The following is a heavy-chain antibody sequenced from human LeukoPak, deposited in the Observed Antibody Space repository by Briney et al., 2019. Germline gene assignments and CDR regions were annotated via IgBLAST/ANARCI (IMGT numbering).Heavy chain of an antibody. CDR3: ARSRGYSGYAYDAFDL. CDR1: GGSIRSSYYY. J-gene: IGHJ3*01. CDR2: IYDSGST. Sequence: PSETLSLTCTVSGGSIRSSYYYWGWIRQPPGKGLEWIGSIYDSGSTYYNPFLKSRVTISVDTSKNQFSLKLNSVTAADTAVYYCARSRGYSGYAYDAFDLWGQGTMVTVSS. V-gene: IGHV4-39*01. D-gene: IGHD5-12*01.